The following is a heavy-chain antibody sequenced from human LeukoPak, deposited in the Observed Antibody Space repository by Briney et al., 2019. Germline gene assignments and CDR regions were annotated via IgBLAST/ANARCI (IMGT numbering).Heavy chain of an antibody. D-gene: IGHD6-19*01. CDR1: GYSISSGYY. CDR3: TREKQWLPRGDNWFDP. V-gene: IGHV4-38-2*02. J-gene: IGHJ5*02. Sequence: SETLSLTCAVSGYSISSGYYWGWIRQPPGKGLEWIGSIYHSGSTYYNPSLKSRVTISVDTSKNQFSLKLSSVTAADTAVYYCTREKQWLPRGDNWFDPWGQGTLVTVSS. CDR2: IYHSGST.